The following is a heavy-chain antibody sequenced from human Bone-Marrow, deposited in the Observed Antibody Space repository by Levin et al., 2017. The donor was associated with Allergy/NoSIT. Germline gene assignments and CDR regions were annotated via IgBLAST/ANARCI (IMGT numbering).Heavy chain of an antibody. Sequence: PSETLSLTCAVYGGSFSGYYWSWIRQPPGKGLEWIGEINHSGSTNYNPSLKSRVTISVDTSKNQFSLKLSSVTAADTAVYYCARSGKVVVMLYENWGQGTLVTVSS. D-gene: IGHD3-22*01. CDR1: GGSFSGYY. CDR3: ARSGKVVVMLYEN. CDR2: INHSGST. J-gene: IGHJ4*02. V-gene: IGHV4-34*01.